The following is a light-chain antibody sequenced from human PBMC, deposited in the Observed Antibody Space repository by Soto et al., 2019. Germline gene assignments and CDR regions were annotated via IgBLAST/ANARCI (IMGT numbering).Light chain of an antibody. Sequence: QSVLTQPASVSGSPGQSITISCTGTSSDVGGYNYVSWYQQHPGKAPKFMIYDVSNRPSGVSNRFSGSKSGNTASLTISGLQGEDEADYYCSSYTTSNTRQIVIGTGTKVTVL. V-gene: IGLV2-14*01. CDR2: DVS. CDR1: SSDVGGYNY. J-gene: IGLJ1*01. CDR3: SSYTTSNTRQIV.